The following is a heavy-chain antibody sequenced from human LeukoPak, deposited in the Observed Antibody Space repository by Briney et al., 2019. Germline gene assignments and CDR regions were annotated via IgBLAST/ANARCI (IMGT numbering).Heavy chain of an antibody. D-gene: IGHD5-24*01. CDR1: GGSFSGYY. CDR3: ARGSGGLQLIILDY. J-gene: IGHJ4*02. V-gene: IGHV4-34*01. CDR2: INHSGST. Sequence: PSETLSLTCAVYGGSFSGYYWSWIRQPPGKGLEWIGEINHSGSTNYNPSLKSRVTISVDTSKNQFSLKLSSVTAADTAVYYCARGSGGLQLIILDYWGQGTLVTVSS.